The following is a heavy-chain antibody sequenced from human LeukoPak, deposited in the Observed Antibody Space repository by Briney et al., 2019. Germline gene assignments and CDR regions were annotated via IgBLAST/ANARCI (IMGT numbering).Heavy chain of an antibody. CDR1: GGSISSGSYY. J-gene: IGHJ2*01. CDR2: IYTSGST. Sequence: SETLSLTCTVSGGSISSGSYYWSWIRQPAGKGLEWIGRIYTSGSTNYNPSLKSRVTISVDTSKNQFSLKLSSVTAADTAVCYCARVSSIVVVPAAIDLWGRGTLVTVSS. D-gene: IGHD2-2*01. V-gene: IGHV4-61*02. CDR3: ARVSSIVVVPAAIDL.